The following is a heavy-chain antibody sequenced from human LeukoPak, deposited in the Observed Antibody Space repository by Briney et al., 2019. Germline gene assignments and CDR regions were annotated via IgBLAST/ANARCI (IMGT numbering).Heavy chain of an antibody. D-gene: IGHD1-26*01. CDR3: ARDGVGAEDY. CDR2: ISSSSSYI. J-gene: IGHJ4*02. CDR1: GFTFSSYS. Sequence: PGGSLRLSCAASGFTFSSYSMNWVRQAPGKGLEWVSSISSSSSYIYYADSVKSRFTISRDNAKNSLYLQMNSLRAEDTAVYYCARDGVGAEDYWGQGTLVTVSS. V-gene: IGHV3-21*01.